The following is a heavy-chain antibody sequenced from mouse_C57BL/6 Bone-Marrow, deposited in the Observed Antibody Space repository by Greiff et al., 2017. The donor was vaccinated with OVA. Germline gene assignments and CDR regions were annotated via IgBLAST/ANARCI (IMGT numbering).Heavy chain of an antibody. D-gene: IGHD1-1*01. CDR3: ARFTTVVAEDY. CDR1: GYTFTSYT. Sequence: VQLQQSGAELARPGASVKMSCKASGYTFTSYTMHWVKQRPGTGLEWIGYINPSSGYTKYNQKFKDKATLTADKSSSTAYMQLSSLTSEDSAVYYCARFTTVVAEDYWGQGTTLTVSS. V-gene: IGHV1-4*01. J-gene: IGHJ2*01. CDR2: INPSSGYT.